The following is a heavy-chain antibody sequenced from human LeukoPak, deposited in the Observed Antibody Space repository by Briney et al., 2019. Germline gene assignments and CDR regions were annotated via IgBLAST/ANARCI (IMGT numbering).Heavy chain of an antibody. D-gene: IGHD3-3*01. CDR2: FDPEDGET. V-gene: IGHV1-24*01. CDR1: GYTLTELS. J-gene: IGHJ4*02. Sequence: ASVTVSCTVSGYTLTELSMHWVRQAPGKGLEWMGGFDPEDGETIYAQKFQGRVTMTDDTSTDTAYMELSSLRSEDTAVYYGATAPFTIFGVVTDYWGQGTLVTVSS. CDR3: ATAPFTIFGVVTDY.